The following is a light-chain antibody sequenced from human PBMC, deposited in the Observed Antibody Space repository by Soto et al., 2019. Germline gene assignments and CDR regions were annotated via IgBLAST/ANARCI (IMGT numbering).Light chain of an antibody. V-gene: IGKV3-20*01. J-gene: IGKJ2*01. CDR1: QSVTSGY. CDR3: QQYGTSQEYT. Sequence: EIVLTQSPGTLSLSPGERATLSCRASQSVTSGYLAWYQQKPGQAPRLLIFGASSRVTGTPDRFIGSGSGTDFTLTISRLEPEDFAVYYCQQYGTSQEYTFGQGTKLEIQ. CDR2: GAS.